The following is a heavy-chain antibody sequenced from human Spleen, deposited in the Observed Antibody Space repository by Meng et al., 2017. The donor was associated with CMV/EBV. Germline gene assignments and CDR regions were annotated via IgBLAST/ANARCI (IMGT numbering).Heavy chain of an antibody. J-gene: IGHJ4*02. Sequence: FPFSTFEIAWLRQMPGKGLEWVALIYPGGSKTRYSPSFEGQVTISADWSANIAYLQWTSLKASDTAIYYCARHGRPCSTGCLEVDLWGRGTLVTVSS. CDR1: FPFSTFE. CDR3: ARHGRPCSTGCLEVDL. V-gene: IGHV5-51*01. D-gene: IGHD2-2*01. CDR2: IYPGGSKT.